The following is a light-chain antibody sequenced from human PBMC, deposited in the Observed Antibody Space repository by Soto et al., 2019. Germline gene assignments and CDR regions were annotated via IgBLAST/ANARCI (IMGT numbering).Light chain of an antibody. Sequence: PGETGTLSFRASQGVSSSYLTWYQQKPGQAPRLLLYGASTSATSIPARFSGSGSCTELTLTISSLHSEYYAVYYCQQYNAWPPITFGQGTRLEIK. CDR2: GAS. CDR3: QQYNAWPPIT. CDR1: QGVSSSY. V-gene: IGKV3D-15*01. J-gene: IGKJ5*01.